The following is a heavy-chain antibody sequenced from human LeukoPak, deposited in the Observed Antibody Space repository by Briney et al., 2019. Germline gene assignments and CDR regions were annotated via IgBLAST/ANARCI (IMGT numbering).Heavy chain of an antibody. J-gene: IGHJ6*02. D-gene: IGHD1-14*01. CDR1: GGSISSYY. CDR2: VSHSGST. CDR3: ARGGNYYYHGMDV. Sequence: SETLSLTCTVSGGSISSYYWSWIRQPPGKGLEWIGYVSHSGSTNYNLSLGSRVTISVDTSKNQFSLKLTSVTAADTAVYFCARGGNYYYHGMDVWGQGTTVTVSS. V-gene: IGHV4-59*01.